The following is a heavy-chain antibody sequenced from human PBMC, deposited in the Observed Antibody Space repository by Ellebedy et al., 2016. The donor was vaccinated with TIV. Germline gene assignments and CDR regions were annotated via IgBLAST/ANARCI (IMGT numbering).Heavy chain of an antibody. CDR2: INHSGST. CDR3: ARNHGGNGDY. D-gene: IGHD4-23*01. J-gene: IGHJ4*02. V-gene: IGHV4-34*01. Sequence: SETLSLTXAVYGGSFSGYYWSWIRQPPGKGLEWIGEINHSGSTNYNPSLKSRVTISADTSKNQFSLKLSSVTAADTAVYYCARNHGGNGDYWGQGTLVTVSS. CDR1: GGSFSGYY.